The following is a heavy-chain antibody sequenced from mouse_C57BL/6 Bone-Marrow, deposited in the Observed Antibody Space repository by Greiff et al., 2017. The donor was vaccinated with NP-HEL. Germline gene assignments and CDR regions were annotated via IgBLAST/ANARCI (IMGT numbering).Heavy chain of an antibody. CDR3: APWRRFAY. Sequence: QVQLQQPGAELVRPGTSVKLSCKASGYTFTSYWMHWVKQRPGQGLEWIGVIDPSDSYTNYNQKFKGKATLTVDTSSSTAYMQLSSLTSEDSAVYYWAPWRRFAYWGQGTLVTVSA. CDR2: IDPSDSYT. J-gene: IGHJ3*01. V-gene: IGHV1-59*01. CDR1: GYTFTSYW.